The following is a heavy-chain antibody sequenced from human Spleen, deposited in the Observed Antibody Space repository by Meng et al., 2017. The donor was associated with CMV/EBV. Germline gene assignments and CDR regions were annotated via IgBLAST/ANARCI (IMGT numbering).Heavy chain of an antibody. CDR3: ARDSWGRGSSSGYTPGFDP. CDR2: INHSGST. J-gene: IGHJ5*02. CDR1: GGSFSGYY. Sequence: GSLRLSCAVYGGSFSGYYWSWIRQPPGKGLEWIGEINHSGSTNYNPSLKSRVTISVDTSKNQFSLKLSSVTAADTAVYYCARDSWGRGSSSGYTPGFDPWGQGTLVTVSS. D-gene: IGHD6-13*01. V-gene: IGHV4-34*01.